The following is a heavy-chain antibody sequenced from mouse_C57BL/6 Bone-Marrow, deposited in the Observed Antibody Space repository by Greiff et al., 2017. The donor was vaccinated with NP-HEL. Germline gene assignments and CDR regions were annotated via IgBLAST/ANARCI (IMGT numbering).Heavy chain of an antibody. CDR1: GFTFSSYG. V-gene: IGHV5-6*01. J-gene: IGHJ3*01. CDR3: ARHLLGFAY. Sequence: EVQVVASGGDLVKPGGSLKLSCASPGFTFSSYGLSWVRQTPDTRLEWVATISSGGSYTYYPDSVKRRFTISRDKAKNTLYLQMSSLKSEDTAMYYCARHLLGFAYWGQGTLVTVSA. CDR2: ISSGGSYT. D-gene: IGHD1-1*01.